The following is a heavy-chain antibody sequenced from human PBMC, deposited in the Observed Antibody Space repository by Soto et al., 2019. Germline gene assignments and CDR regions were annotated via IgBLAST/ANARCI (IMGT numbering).Heavy chain of an antibody. J-gene: IGHJ4*02. CDR3: ARADDSSGNLDY. D-gene: IGHD3-22*01. Sequence: QVQLVESGGGVVQPGRSLRLSCAASGFTFSGYTMHWVRQAPGKGLEWVAVMSYVGSNKFYADSVKGRFTISRDNSKNTLYLQMNSLRAEDTAVYYCARADDSSGNLDYWGQGSLVTVSS. CDR2: MSYVGSNK. V-gene: IGHV3-30-3*01. CDR1: GFTFSGYT.